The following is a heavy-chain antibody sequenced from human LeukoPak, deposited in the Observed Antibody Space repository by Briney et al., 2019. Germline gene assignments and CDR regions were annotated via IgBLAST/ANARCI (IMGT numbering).Heavy chain of an antibody. V-gene: IGHV4-34*01. CDR2: INHSGST. J-gene: IGHJ4*02. CDR1: GGSISSYY. CDR3: ARGGHYYDSSGYPFRY. Sequence: PSETLSLTCTVSGGSISSYYWSWIRQPPGKGLEWIGEINHSGSTNYNPSLKSRVTISVDTSKNQFSLKLSSVTAADTAVYYCARGGHYYDSSGYPFRYWGQGTLVTVSS. D-gene: IGHD3-22*01.